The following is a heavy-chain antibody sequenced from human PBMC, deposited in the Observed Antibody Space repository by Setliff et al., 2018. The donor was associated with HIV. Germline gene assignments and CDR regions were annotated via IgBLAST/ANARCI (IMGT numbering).Heavy chain of an antibody. J-gene: IGHJ3*02. CDR3: ARGVPADAYAFDI. D-gene: IGHD2-2*01. Sequence: ASVKVSCKASGYSFTSYVFTWVRRAPGQGLEWMGWISAHNGHTDYAQKFQDRVTMSTDTSTTTAFMELRSLISDDTAVYYCARGVPADAYAFDIWGQGTLVTVSS. V-gene: IGHV1-18*01. CDR1: GYSFTSYV. CDR2: ISAHNGHT.